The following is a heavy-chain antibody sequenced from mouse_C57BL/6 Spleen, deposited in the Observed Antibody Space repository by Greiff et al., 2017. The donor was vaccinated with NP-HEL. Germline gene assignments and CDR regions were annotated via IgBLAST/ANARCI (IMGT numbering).Heavy chain of an antibody. Sequence: VQLQQSGAELVRPGASVTLSCKASGYTFTDYEMHWVKQTPVHGLEWIGAIDPETGGTAYNQKFKGKAILTADKSSRTAYMELRSLTSEDSAVYYFTRALLSYFDYWGQGTTLTVSS. CDR2: IDPETGGT. CDR3: TRALLSYFDY. D-gene: IGHD1-1*01. J-gene: IGHJ2*01. V-gene: IGHV1-15*01. CDR1: GYTFTDYE.